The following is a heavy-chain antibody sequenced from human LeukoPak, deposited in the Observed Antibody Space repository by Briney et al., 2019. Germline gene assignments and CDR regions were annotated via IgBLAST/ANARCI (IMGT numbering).Heavy chain of an antibody. V-gene: IGHV3-48*01. CDR3: ARFEAFIVVVPAATSYYYYYMDV. CDR1: GFTFSSYS. D-gene: IGHD2-2*01. CDR2: ISSSSSTI. J-gene: IGHJ6*03. Sequence: GGSLRLSCAASGFTFSSYSMNWVRQAPGKGLEWVSYISSSSSTIYYADSVKGRFTISRDNAKNSLYLQMNSLRAEDTAVYYCARFEAFIVVVPAATSYYYYYMDVWGKGTTVTVSS.